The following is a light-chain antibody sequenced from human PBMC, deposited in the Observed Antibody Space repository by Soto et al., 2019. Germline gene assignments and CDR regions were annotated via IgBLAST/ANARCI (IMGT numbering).Light chain of an antibody. CDR2: DAS. CDR3: QQYDSLPLT. J-gene: IGKJ4*01. CDR1: QSISSW. V-gene: IGKV1-5*01. Sequence: DIQMTQSPSTLSASVVDRVTITCRASQSISSWLSWYQQKPWKAPKLLIYDASSLESGVPSRFSASGSGTDFTFTISSLQPEDIATYYCQQYDSLPLTFGGGTKV.